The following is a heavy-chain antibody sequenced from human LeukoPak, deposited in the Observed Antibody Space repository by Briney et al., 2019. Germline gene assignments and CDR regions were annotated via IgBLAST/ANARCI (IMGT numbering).Heavy chain of an antibody. CDR3: ARLGYSYSPDFDY. Sequence: KSSETLSLTCTVSGGSISSSSYYWGWIRQPPGKGLEWIGSIYYSGSTYYNPSLKSRVTISVDTSKNQFSLKLSSVTAADTAVYYCARLGYSYSPDFDYWGQGTLVTVSS. V-gene: IGHV4-39*01. CDR1: GGSISSSSYY. J-gene: IGHJ4*02. CDR2: IYYSGST. D-gene: IGHD5-18*01.